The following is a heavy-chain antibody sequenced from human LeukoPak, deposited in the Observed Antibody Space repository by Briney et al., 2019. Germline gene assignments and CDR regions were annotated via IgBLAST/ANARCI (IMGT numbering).Heavy chain of an antibody. CDR1: GFTFGGYA. Sequence: GGSLRLSCTASGFTFGGYAMTWVRQAPGKGLEWVSSISGGSEDSYYADSVKGRFTISRDNSRSTLYLQMNSLRADDPAVYYCGRPIPQYSNSWLYYFYGLDVWAKGPRSPSP. D-gene: IGHD2-2*02. V-gene: IGHV3-23*01. CDR3: GRPIPQYSNSWLYYFYGLDV. CDR2: ISGGSEDS. J-gene: IGHJ6*02.